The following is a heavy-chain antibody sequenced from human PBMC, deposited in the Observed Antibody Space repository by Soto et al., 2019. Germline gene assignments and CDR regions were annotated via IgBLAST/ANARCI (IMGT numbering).Heavy chain of an antibody. D-gene: IGHD2-21*01. CDR1: SLTFSSYG. CDR2: ISDDGSNK. CDR3: AKDTGLTFWYFDL. Sequence: PAGSLRLSCAASSLTFSSYGIHLVLQAPGKGLEWVAVISDDGSNKYYADSVKGRFTISRDNSKNTLDLQMNSLRAEDTAVYYCAKDTGLTFWYFDLWGRGTLVTVSS. V-gene: IGHV3-30*18. J-gene: IGHJ2*01.